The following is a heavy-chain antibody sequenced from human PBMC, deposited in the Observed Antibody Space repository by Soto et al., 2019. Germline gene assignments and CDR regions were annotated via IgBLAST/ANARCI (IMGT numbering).Heavy chain of an antibody. D-gene: IGHD6-19*01. V-gene: IGHV1-18*01. J-gene: IGHJ4*01. CDR2: ISAYNGNT. CDR3: ARCARYSSGWYYFVY. Sequence: ASVMPTSEAPVSTYANYGISWVRQAPGQGLEWMGWISAYNGNTNYAQKLQGRVTMTTDTSTSTAYMELRSLRSDDTAVYYCARCARYSSGWYYFVYWG. CDR1: VSTYANYG.